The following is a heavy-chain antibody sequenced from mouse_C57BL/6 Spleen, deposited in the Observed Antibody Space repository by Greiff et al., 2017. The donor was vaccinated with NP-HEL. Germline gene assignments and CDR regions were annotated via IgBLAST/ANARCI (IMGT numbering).Heavy chain of an antibody. CDR1: GYSITSGYY. CDR2: ISYDGSN. J-gene: IGHJ3*01. Sequence: EVKVEESGPGLVKPSQSLSLTCSVTGYSITSGYYWNWIRQFPGNKLEWMGYISYDGSNNYNPSLKNRISITRDTSKNQFFLKLNSVTTEDTATYYCARDFYDYDGGAYRGQETLVTVSA. V-gene: IGHV3-6*01. CDR3: ARDFYDYDGGAY. D-gene: IGHD2-4*01.